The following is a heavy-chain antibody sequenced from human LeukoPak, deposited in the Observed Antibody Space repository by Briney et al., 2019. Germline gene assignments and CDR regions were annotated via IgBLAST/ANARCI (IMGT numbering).Heavy chain of an antibody. D-gene: IGHD3-22*01. V-gene: IGHV3-21*01. J-gene: IGHJ3*02. Sequence: KSGGSLRLSCAASGFTFNTYTMNWVRQAPGKGLEWVSSISGSSSDIFYADSVKGRFTISRDNAKNSLYPQMDSLRAEDTAVYYCARDLGRSGYYTIDAFDIWGQGTMVTVSS. CDR2: ISGSSSDI. CDR3: ARDLGRSGYYTIDAFDI. CDR1: GFTFNTYT.